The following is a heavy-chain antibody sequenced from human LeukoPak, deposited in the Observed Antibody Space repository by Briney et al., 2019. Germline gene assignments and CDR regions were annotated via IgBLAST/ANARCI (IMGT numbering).Heavy chain of an antibody. CDR2: IRSKAYGGTT. Sequence: GGSLRLSCTASGFTFGDYAMSWVRQAPGKGLEWVSFIRSKAYGGTTEYAASVKGRFTISRDDSKSIAYLQMNSLKTEDTAVYYCTRDQRGYGDYWAYWGQGTLVTVSS. J-gene: IGHJ4*02. D-gene: IGHD4-17*01. CDR3: TRDQRGYGDYWAY. CDR1: GFTFGDYA. V-gene: IGHV3-49*04.